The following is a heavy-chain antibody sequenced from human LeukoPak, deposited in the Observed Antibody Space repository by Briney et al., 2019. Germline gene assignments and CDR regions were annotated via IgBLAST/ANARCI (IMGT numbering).Heavy chain of an antibody. CDR2: IYHSGSS. V-gene: IGHV4-38-2*02. J-gene: IGHJ4*02. D-gene: IGHD3-3*01. Sequence: PSETLSLTCTVSGYSISSGYYWGWIRQPPGKGLEWIGSIYHSGSSYYNPSLNSRVTISVDTSKNQFSLKLSSVTAADTAVYYCARKPYYDFWSGYYSTYFDYWGQGTLVTVSS. CDR3: ARKPYYDFWSGYYSTYFDY. CDR1: GYSISSGYY.